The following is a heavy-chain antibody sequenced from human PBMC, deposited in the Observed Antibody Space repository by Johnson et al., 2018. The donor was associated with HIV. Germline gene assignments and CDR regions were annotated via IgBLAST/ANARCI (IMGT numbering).Heavy chain of an antibody. CDR1: GYTFSSYG. J-gene: IGHJ3*02. CDR2: ISYNGSNE. D-gene: IGHD3-3*01. Sequence: QMQLVESGGGVVQPGRSLRLSCAASGYTFSSYGMNWVRQAPGKGLEWVAVISYNGSNEYYADSVKGRFTISRDNSKNTLYLQVNSLRPEDTAIYYCARDRITYYDFWSGSGGAFDIWGQGTMVTVSS. V-gene: IGHV3-30*19. CDR3: ARDRITYYDFWSGSGGAFDI.